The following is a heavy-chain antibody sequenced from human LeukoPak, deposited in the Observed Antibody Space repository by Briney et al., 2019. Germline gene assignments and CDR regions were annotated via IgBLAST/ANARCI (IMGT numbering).Heavy chain of an antibody. Sequence: PSETLSLTCAVYGGSFSAYYWSWIRQPPGKGLEWIGEINHSGSTNYNPSLKSRVTISVDTSKNQFSLKLTSVIAADTAVYYCARWVVAADYYYYMDVWGKGTTVTVSS. CDR3: ARWVVAADYYYYMDV. V-gene: IGHV4-34*01. J-gene: IGHJ6*03. D-gene: IGHD2-15*01. CDR1: GGSFSAYY. CDR2: INHSGST.